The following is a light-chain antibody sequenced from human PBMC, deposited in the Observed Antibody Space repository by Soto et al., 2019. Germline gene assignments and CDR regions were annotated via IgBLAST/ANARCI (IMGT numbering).Light chain of an antibody. CDR3: QQCGSSRRT. Sequence: ENVLTQSPDTLSLSPGERATLSCRASQSVTSDCLAWYRQRPGQAPRLLIYGASTRATGTPDRISGSGSGTDFTLTISRLEPEDVAVYYCQQCGSSRRTFGQGTRVEIK. CDR1: QSVTSDC. J-gene: IGKJ1*01. V-gene: IGKV3-20*01. CDR2: GAS.